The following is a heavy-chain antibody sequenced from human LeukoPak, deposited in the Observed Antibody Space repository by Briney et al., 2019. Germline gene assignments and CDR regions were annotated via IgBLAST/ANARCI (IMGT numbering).Heavy chain of an antibody. D-gene: IGHD3-22*01. CDR2: ISWAGFST. V-gene: IGHV3-43*01. Sequence: GGSLRLSCALSGFPFHYYTMQWVRPLPAKGLDWVSFISWAGFSTFYAPSVQGRFTLSIDHSKPSLYLQVNSLSTEDTALYFCAKPGRRRPFYHDSTGHYPYYFDSWGQGTLVTVSS. J-gene: IGHJ4*02. CDR3: AKPGRRRPFYHDSTGHYPYYFDS. CDR1: GFPFHYYT.